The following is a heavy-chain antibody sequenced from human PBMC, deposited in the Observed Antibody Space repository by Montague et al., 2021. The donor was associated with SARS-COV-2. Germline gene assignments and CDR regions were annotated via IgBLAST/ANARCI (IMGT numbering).Heavy chain of an antibody. J-gene: IGHJ2*01. V-gene: IGHV4-31*03. D-gene: IGHD3-3*01. CDR1: GGSISSGGYY. Sequence: TLSLTCTASGGSISSGGYYWSWIRQHLGKGLEWIGYIYYSGSTYYNPSLKSRVTISVDTSKNQFSLKLSSVTAADTAVYYCARSSAPSITIFGVSNTYWYRDLWGRGTLVTVSS. CDR2: IYYSGST. CDR3: ARSSAPSITIFGVSNTYWYRDL.